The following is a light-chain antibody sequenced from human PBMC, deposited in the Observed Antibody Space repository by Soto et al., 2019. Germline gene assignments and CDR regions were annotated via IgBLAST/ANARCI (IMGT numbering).Light chain of an antibody. CDR2: DAS. CDR3: QQYENLPT. Sequence: DIQMTQSPSSLSASGADRFTITCQSSQNINNYLNWYQQKPGRAPKLLIYDASNLEAGVPSRFRGSGSGTDFTFTISRLQPEDIATYYCQQYENLPTFGQGTRLEIK. J-gene: IGKJ5*01. V-gene: IGKV1-33*01. CDR1: QNINNY.